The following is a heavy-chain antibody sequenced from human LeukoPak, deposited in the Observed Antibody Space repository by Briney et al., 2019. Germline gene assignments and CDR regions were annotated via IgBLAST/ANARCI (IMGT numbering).Heavy chain of an antibody. Sequence: SETLSLTCTVSGYSISSGYYWGWIRQPPGKGLEWIGSIYHSGSTYYNPSLKSRVTISVDTSKNQFSLKLSSVTAADTAVYYCARAVNSYYYYMDVWGKGTTVTVSS. CDR3: ARAVNSYYYYMDV. CDR2: IYHSGST. J-gene: IGHJ6*03. D-gene: IGHD4-23*01. V-gene: IGHV4-38-2*02. CDR1: GYSISSGYY.